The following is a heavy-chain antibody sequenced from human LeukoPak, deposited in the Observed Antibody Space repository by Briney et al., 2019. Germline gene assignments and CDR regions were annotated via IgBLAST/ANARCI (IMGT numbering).Heavy chain of an antibody. D-gene: IGHD7-27*01. J-gene: IGHJ4*02. V-gene: IGHV1-8*01. CDR3: VRTPPNWGADY. CDR2: MSPNSGIT. Sequence: AAVNVSCKASGYTFTSYDINWVRPATGQELEWMGWMSPNSGITGYAQKFQGRVTMTRNTAISTAYMELSSLRSEDTAVYYCVRTPPNWGADYWGQGTLVTVSS. CDR1: GYTFTSYD.